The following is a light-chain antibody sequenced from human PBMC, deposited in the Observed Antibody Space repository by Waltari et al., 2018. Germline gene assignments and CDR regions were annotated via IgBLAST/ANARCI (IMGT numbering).Light chain of an antibody. CDR3: SSYSSSRSTPYV. Sequence: QSMLTQPPSASGTHGQRVTISCSGTSSSIGSNTANGYQQLPGSAPKLIILEVSNRPSGISDHFSAPKSGNTASLTISGLQAEDEADYYCSSYSSSRSTPYVFGTGTKVTVL. V-gene: IGLV1-44*01. CDR1: SSSIGSNT. CDR2: EVS. J-gene: IGLJ1*01.